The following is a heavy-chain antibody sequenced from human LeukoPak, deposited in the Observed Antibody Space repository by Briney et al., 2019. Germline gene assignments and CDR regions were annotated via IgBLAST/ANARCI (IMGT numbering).Heavy chain of an antibody. V-gene: IGHV4-39*07. CDR3: ARRTGNSPYYYYGMDV. CDR2: IYYSGST. CDR1: GGSISSSSYY. Sequence: SETLSLTCTVSGGSISSSSYYWGWIRQPPGKGLEWIGSIYYSGSTYYNPSLKSRVTISVDTSKNQFSLKLSSVTAADTAVYYCARRTGNSPYYYYGMDVWGQGTTVTVSS. D-gene: IGHD1-7*01. J-gene: IGHJ6*02.